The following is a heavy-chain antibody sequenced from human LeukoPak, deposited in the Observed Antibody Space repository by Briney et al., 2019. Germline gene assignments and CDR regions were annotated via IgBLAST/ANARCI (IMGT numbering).Heavy chain of an antibody. CDR1: GGSISSYY. Sequence: SETLSLTCTVSGGSISSYYWSWIRQPPGKGLEWIGYIYYSGSTNYNPSLKSRVTISVDTSKNQFSLKLSSVTAADAAVYYCAREGRSSSYISDAFDIWGQGTMVTVSS. V-gene: IGHV4-59*01. CDR2: IYYSGST. D-gene: IGHD3-22*01. J-gene: IGHJ3*02. CDR3: AREGRSSSYISDAFDI.